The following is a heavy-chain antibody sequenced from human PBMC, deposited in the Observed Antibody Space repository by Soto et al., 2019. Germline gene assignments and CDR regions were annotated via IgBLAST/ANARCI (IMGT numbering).Heavy chain of an antibody. J-gene: IGHJ3*02. CDR3: ARVERGTATTVVDAFDI. D-gene: IGHD1-1*01. CDR2: MSHSGGT. CDR1: GGFVSSGSYY. Sequence: QVQLQQWGAGLLKPSETLSLTCAVYGGFVSSGSYYWSWIRQPPGKGLEWIGEMSHSGGTHFNPSLTSRVTISVDTSKNQFSLKMSSVTAADTALYYCARVERGTATTVVDAFDIWGPGTMVTVS. V-gene: IGHV4-34*01.